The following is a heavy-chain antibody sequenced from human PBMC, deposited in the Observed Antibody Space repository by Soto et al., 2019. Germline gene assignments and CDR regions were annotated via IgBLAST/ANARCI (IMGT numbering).Heavy chain of an antibody. CDR3: AKGFRAVAGTGFDY. D-gene: IGHD6-19*01. V-gene: IGHV3-30*18. CDR2: ISYDGSNK. Sequence: QVQLVESGGGVVQPGRSLRLSCAASGFTFSSYGMHWVLQAPGKGLERVAVISYDGSNKYYADSVKGRFTISRDNSKNPLYLQMNSLRAEDRAVYYCAKGFRAVAGTGFDYWGQGTLVTVSS. J-gene: IGHJ4*02. CDR1: GFTFSSYG.